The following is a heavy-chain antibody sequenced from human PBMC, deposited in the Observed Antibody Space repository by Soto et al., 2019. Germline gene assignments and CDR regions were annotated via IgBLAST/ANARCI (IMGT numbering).Heavy chain of an antibody. J-gene: IGHJ4*02. D-gene: IGHD3-16*01. V-gene: IGHV4-59*01. CDR3: GRDPRGNYAYPYYFDY. Sequence: SETLSLTCTVGGGSSSSYYWSLIRQPPGKGLEWIGYIYYSGSTNYDPSLKSRVTISVDTSKTQFSLKLSSVTAADTAVYYCGRDPRGNYAYPYYFDYWGQGTLVTVSS. CDR2: IYYSGST. CDR1: GGSSSSYY.